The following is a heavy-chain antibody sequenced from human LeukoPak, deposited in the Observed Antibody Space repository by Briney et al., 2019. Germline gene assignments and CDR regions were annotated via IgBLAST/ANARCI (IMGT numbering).Heavy chain of an antibody. D-gene: IGHD3-10*01. CDR2: IYPDDSQT. V-gene: IGHV5-51*01. CDR3: ARQFSEF. Sequence: GESLKISCKASGYNFFTYWIGWVRKIHGKGLEWMAIIYPDDSQTRYSPSFEGQVTISADKSINTAYLRWSSLKASDTAIYYCARQFSEFWGQGTLVTVSS. CDR1: GYNFFTYW. J-gene: IGHJ4*02.